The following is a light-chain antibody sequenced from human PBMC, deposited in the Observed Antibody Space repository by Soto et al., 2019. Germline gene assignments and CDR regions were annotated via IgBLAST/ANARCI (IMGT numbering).Light chain of an antibody. V-gene: IGLV2-11*01. Sequence: QSVLTQPRSVSESPGQSVTISCTGTSSDVGGYNHVSWYQQHPGKAPKLMIYDVTKRPSGVPDRFSGSKSGNTASLTISGLQAEDEADYYCCSYAGGFYVFGTGTKLTVL. J-gene: IGLJ1*01. CDR2: DVT. CDR1: SSDVGGYNH. CDR3: CSYAGGFYV.